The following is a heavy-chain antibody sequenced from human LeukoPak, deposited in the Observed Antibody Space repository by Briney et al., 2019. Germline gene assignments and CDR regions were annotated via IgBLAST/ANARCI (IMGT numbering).Heavy chain of an antibody. D-gene: IGHD3-9*01. CDR2: IIPIFGTA. V-gene: IGHV1-69*05. Sequence: SVKVSCKASGGTFSSYAISWVRQAPGQGLEWMGRIIPIFGTANYAQKFQGRVTITTDESTSTAYMELSSLRSEDTAVYYCARGSSYDILTGYYLGYYFDYWGQGTLVTVSS. CDR3: ARGSSYDILTGYYLGYYFDY. CDR1: GGTFSSYA. J-gene: IGHJ4*02.